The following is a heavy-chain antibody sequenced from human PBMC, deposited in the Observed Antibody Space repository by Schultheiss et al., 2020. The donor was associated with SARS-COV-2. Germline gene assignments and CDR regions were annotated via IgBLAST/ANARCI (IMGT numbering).Heavy chain of an antibody. J-gene: IGHJ6*02. CDR2: FDPEDGET. CDR3: ARGTYYDILTGYYTDDYYYYGMDV. CDR1: GYTFSSYG. V-gene: IGHV1-24*01. D-gene: IGHD3-9*01. Sequence: ASVKVSCKASGYTFSSYGISWVRQAPGQGLEWMGGFDPEDGETIYAQKFQGRVTMTEDTSTDTAYMELSSLRSDDTAVYYCARGTYYDILTGYYTDDYYYYGMDVWGQGTTVTVSS.